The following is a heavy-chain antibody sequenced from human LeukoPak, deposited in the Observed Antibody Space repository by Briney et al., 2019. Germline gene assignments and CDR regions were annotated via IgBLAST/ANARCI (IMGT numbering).Heavy chain of an antibody. CDR1: GFSFSSYS. D-gene: IGHD3-22*01. J-gene: IGHJ4*02. CDR3: ARDFPYYYDISGYYQDY. V-gene: IGHV3-21*01. Sequence: GGSLRLSCAASGFSFSSYSMNWVRQAPGKGLEWVSSISSSSSYIYYADSAKGRFTISRDNSKNTLYLQMNSLRAEDTAVYYCARDFPYYYDISGYYQDYWGQGTLVTVSS. CDR2: ISSSSSYI.